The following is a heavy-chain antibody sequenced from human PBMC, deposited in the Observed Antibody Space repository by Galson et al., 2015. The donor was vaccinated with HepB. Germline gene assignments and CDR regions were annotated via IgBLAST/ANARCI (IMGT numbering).Heavy chain of an antibody. CDR1: GFSLSTSGVG. CDR3: ARQSGWGAFDI. J-gene: IGHJ3*02. CDR2: IYWDDDK. V-gene: IGHV2-5*02. Sequence: PALVKPTQTLTLTCTFSGFSLSTSGVGVGWIRQPPGKALEWLALIYWDDDKRYSPSLKSRLTITKDTSKNQVVLTMTNMDPVDTATYYCARQSGWGAFDIWGQGTMVTVSS. D-gene: IGHD6-19*01.